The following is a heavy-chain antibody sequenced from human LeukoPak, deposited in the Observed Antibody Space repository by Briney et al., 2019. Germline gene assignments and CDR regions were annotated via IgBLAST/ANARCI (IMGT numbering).Heavy chain of an antibody. CDR2: IRSKANSYAT. Sequence: TGGSLRLSCAASGFTFSGSAMHWVRQASGKGLEWVGRIRSKANSYATAYAASVKGRFTISRDDSKNTAYLQMNSLKTEDTAVYYCTRHVGGSYEGRDYWGQGTLVTVSS. V-gene: IGHV3-73*01. J-gene: IGHJ4*02. CDR3: TRHVGGSYEGRDY. CDR1: GFTFSGSA. D-gene: IGHD1-26*01.